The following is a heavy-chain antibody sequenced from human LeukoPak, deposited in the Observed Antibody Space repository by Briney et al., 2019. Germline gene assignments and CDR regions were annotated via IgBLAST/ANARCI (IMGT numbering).Heavy chain of an antibody. J-gene: IGHJ6*03. V-gene: IGHV4-4*07. CDR2: IYVTGST. Sequence: APETLSLTCTVSGGSIINYYWSWIRQSAGTGLEWVGRIYVTGSTIYNPSLQSRLSMSVDTSKNQFSLRLTSVTAADTAVYFCARLKYYDSTGYNPGYYMDVWGKGIAVTVSS. CDR3: ARLKYYDSTGYNPGYYMDV. D-gene: IGHD3-22*01. CDR1: GGSIINYY.